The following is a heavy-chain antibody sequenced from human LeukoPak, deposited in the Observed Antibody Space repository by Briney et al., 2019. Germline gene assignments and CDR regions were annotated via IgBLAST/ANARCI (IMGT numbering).Heavy chain of an antibody. V-gene: IGHV4-34*01. CDR3: ARVSSSGFDP. J-gene: IGHJ5*02. CDR2: INHSGST. Sequence: SETLSLTCAVYGGSFSGYYWSWIRQPPGKGLEWIGEINHSGSTNYNPSLKSRVTISVDTSKNQFSLKLSSVTAADTAVYYCARVSSSGFDPWGQGTLVTVSS. CDR1: GGSFSGYY. D-gene: IGHD6-6*01.